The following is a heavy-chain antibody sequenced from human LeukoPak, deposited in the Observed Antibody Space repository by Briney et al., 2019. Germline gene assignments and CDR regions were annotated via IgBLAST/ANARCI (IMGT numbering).Heavy chain of an antibody. CDR2: INPNSGGT. Sequence: ASVKVSCKASGCTFTGYYMHWVRQAPGQGLEWMGWINPNSGGTNYAQKFQGRVTMTRDTSISTAYMELSRLRSDDTAVYYCARALYYYDSSGYYPGDGAFDIWGQGTMVTVSS. CDR3: ARALYYYDSSGYYPGDGAFDI. V-gene: IGHV1-2*02. CDR1: GCTFTGYY. J-gene: IGHJ3*02. D-gene: IGHD3-22*01.